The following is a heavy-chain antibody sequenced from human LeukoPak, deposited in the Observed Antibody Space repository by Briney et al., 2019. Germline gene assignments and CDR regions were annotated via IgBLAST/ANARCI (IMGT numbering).Heavy chain of an antibody. CDR2: IRYDGSSK. CDR3: AKDHSAVAGRPI. D-gene: IGHD6-19*01. V-gene: IGHV3-30*02. CDR1: GFTFSSYG. Sequence: GGSLRLSCAASGFTFSSYGMHWVRQAPGKGLEWVAFIRYDGSSKYYADSVKGRFTISRDNSKNTLYLQMNSLRAEDTAVYYCAKDHSAVAGRPIWGQGTMVTVSS. J-gene: IGHJ3*02.